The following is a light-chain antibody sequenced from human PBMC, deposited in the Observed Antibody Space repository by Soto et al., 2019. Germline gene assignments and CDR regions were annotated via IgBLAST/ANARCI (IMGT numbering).Light chain of an antibody. V-gene: IGKV3-20*01. CDR2: DAF. CDR1: QRISNSY. Sequence: ESVLTQSPGTLSLSPGERATLSCRASQRISNSYLAGYQQKPRQAPRLLLYDAFRRAPGIPYRVSGSGFGTDFTLTISRLGPEDFAVYYCQQYARPPFAFGQGTKVEIK. CDR3: QQYARPPFA. J-gene: IGKJ2*01.